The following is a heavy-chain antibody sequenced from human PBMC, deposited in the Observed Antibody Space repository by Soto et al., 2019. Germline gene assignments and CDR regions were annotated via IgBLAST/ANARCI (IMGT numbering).Heavy chain of an antibody. D-gene: IGHD3-22*01. V-gene: IGHV1-18*01. CDR1: GYTFTSYV. CDR3: ARANYYDSSGREYYFDY. CDR2: ISAYNGNT. J-gene: IGHJ4*02. Sequence: ASVKVSCKASGYTFTSYVISWVRQAPGQGLEWMGWISAYNGNTNYAQKLQGRVTTTTDTSTSTAYMELRSLRSDDTAVYYCARANYYDSSGREYYFDYWGQGTLVSVSS.